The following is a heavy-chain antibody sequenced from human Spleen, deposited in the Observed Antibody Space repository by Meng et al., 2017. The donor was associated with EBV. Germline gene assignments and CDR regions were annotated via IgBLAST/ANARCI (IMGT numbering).Heavy chain of an antibody. CDR1: GGIFNSDA. V-gene: IGHV1-69*01. J-gene: IGHJ4*02. CDR2: LIPMFGAP. D-gene: IGHD3-10*01. Sequence: QVRLVLSGAEVKKPGSSVKVSCKTSGGIFNSDAISWVRQAPGQGLELLGGLIPMFGAPNYAQRFQDRVTIIADASTSTHYMELSSLRFEDTALYYCASESGRGYTPDYWGQGTLVTVSS. CDR3: ASESGRGYTPDY.